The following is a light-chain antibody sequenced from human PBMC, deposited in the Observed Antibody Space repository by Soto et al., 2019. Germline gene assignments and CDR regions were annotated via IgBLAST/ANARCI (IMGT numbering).Light chain of an antibody. V-gene: IGKV1-27*01. CDR3: QKYNSAPFT. J-gene: IGKJ3*01. CDR1: QGIGNL. CDR2: AAS. Sequence: DIQMTQSPSSLSASIGDRVTITCRASQGIGNLLAWLQQKPGKAPNPLIYAASNLQSGVPSRFSGSGSGTDFTLTISSLQPEDVAIYYCQKYNSAPFTFGPGTKVDIK.